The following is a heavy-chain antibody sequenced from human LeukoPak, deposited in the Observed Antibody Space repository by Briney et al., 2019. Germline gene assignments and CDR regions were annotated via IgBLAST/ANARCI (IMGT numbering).Heavy chain of an antibody. CDR3: ARDRSGNRWYPDAFDI. CDR1: GGSFSGHY. J-gene: IGHJ3*02. D-gene: IGHD1-26*01. CDR2: INHSGST. V-gene: IGHV4-34*01. Sequence: SEILSLTCAVYGGSFSGHYWTWIRQPPGKGLEWIGEINHSGSTNYNPSLKSRVTISVDTSKNQFSLKVNSVTAGDTAVYYCARDRSGNRWYPDAFDIWGQGTMVTVSS.